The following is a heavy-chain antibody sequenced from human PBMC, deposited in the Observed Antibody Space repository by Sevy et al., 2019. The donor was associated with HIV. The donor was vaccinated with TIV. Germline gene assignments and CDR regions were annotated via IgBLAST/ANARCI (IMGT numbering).Heavy chain of an antibody. J-gene: IGHJ4*02. CDR3: AKELITFGGVIVALDY. V-gene: IGHV3-9*01. D-gene: IGHD3-16*02. CDR1: GFTFDDYA. Sequence: GGSLRLSCAASGFTFDDYAMHWVRQAPGKGLEWVSGISWNSGSIGYADSVKGRFTISRDNAKNSLYLQMNSLRAEDTALYYCAKELITFGGVIVALDYWGQGTLVTVSS. CDR2: ISWNSGSI.